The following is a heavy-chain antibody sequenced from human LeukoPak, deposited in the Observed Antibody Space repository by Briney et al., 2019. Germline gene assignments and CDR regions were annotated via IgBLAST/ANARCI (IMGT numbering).Heavy chain of an antibody. CDR3: ARGYRGATYYYYYMDV. J-gene: IGHJ6*03. CDR2: ISAYNGKT. Sequence: ASVKVSCKASGYTFTRYGISWVRQAPGQGLEWLGWISAYNGKTDYAQNVQARVTLSTDTSTSTAYMELRSLRSEDTAVYYCARGYRGATYYYYYMDVWGKGTTVTVSS. CDR1: GYTFTRYG. D-gene: IGHD1-26*01. V-gene: IGHV1-18*01.